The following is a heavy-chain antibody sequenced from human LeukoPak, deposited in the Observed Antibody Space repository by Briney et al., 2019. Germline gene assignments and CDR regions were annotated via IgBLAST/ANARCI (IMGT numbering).Heavy chain of an antibody. J-gene: IGHJ3*02. Sequence: PGGSLRLSCAASGFTFSRYGMHWVRQAPGKGLEWVAVISYDGSNKCYVDSVKGRFTISRDNSKNTLFLQMNSLRAEDTAVYYCAKGGTYDSSALIWGQGTMVTVSS. D-gene: IGHD3-22*01. CDR1: GFTFSRYG. CDR2: ISYDGSNK. V-gene: IGHV3-30*18. CDR3: AKGGTYDSSALI.